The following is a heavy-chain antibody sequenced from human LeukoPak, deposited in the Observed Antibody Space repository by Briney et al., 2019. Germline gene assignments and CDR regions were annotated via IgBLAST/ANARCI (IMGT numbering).Heavy chain of an antibody. CDR3: ASDTSGYHTYYFDY. CDR1: GYTFTGYF. Sequence: ASVKVSCKASGYTFTGYFMHWVRQAPGQGLEWMGWINTNTGEPTYAQGFTGRFVFSLDTSVSTAYLQISSLKAEDTAVYYCASDTSGYHTYYFDYWGQGTLVTVSS. CDR2: INTNTGEP. J-gene: IGHJ4*02. V-gene: IGHV7-4-1*02. D-gene: IGHD3-22*01.